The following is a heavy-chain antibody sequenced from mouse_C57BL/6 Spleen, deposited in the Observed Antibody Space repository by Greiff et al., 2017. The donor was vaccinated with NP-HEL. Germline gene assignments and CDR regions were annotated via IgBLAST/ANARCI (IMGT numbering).Heavy chain of an antibody. J-gene: IGHJ2*01. CDR1: GFTFSDYG. CDR2: ISSGSSTI. V-gene: IGHV5-17*01. Sequence: EVHLVESGGGLVKPGGSLKLSCAASGFTFSDYGMHWVRQAPEKGLEWVAYISSGSSTIYYADTVKGRFTISRDNAKNTLFLQMTSLRSENTAMYYCARGGVLALFDYWGQGTTLTVSS. D-gene: IGHD2-14*01. CDR3: ARGGVLALFDY.